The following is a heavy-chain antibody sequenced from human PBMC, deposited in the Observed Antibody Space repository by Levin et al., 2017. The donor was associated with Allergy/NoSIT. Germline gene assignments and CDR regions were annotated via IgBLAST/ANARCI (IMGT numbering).Heavy chain of an antibody. D-gene: IGHD6-6*01. CDR3: ARVNRYSSSYRGVPVQDYYYYGMDV. J-gene: IGHJ6*02. Sequence: GGSLRLSCAASGFTFSSYSMNWVRQAPGKGLEWVSSISSSSSYIYYADSVKGRFTISRDNAKNSLYLQMNSLRAEDTAVYYCARVNRYSSSYRGVPVQDYYYYGMDVWGQGTTVTVSS. CDR1: GFTFSSYS. V-gene: IGHV3-21*01. CDR2: ISSSSSYI.